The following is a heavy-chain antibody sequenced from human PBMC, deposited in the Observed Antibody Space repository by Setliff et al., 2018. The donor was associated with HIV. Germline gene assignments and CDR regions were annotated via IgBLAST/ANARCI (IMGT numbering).Heavy chain of an antibody. CDR2: IYTSGST. J-gene: IGHJ6*04. CDR3: ARDWALDV. D-gene: IGHD3-16*01. CDR1: GGSISSGSYY. Sequence: PSETLSLTCTVSGGSISSGSYYWSWIRQPAGKGLEWIGHIYTSGSTNYNPSLKSRVTISVDTSKNQFSLKLSSVTAADTAVYYCARDWALDVWGKGTTVTVSS. V-gene: IGHV4-61*09.